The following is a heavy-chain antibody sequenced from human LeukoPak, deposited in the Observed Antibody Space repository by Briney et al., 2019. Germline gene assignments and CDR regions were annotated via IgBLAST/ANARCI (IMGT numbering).Heavy chain of an antibody. CDR3: ARVWSSSGWAFDY. D-gene: IGHD6-19*01. CDR2: IYYSGST. CDR1: GGSINNYY. J-gene: IGHJ4*02. V-gene: IGHV4-59*01. Sequence: PSETLSLTCTVSGGSINNYYWSWVRQPPGKGLEWIGYIYYSGSTTYNPSLKSRVTISVDTSKNQFSLKLNSVTAADTAVYYCARVWSSSGWAFDYWGQGTLATVSS.